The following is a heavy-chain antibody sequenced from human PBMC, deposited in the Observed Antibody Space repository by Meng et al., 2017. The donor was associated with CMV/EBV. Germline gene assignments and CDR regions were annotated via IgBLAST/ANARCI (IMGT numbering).Heavy chain of an antibody. CDR1: GFTFSGLTFSGSW. Sequence: GGSLRLSCAASGFTFSGLTFSGSWMSWVRQTPGKGLEWVANIKQDGSEKYYVDSVKGRFTISRDNAKNSLYPQMNSLRAEDTAVYYCALIGEMATIDYWGQGTLVTVSS. V-gene: IGHV3-7*01. J-gene: IGHJ4*02. CDR3: ALIGEMATIDY. CDR2: IKQDGSEK. D-gene: IGHD5-24*01.